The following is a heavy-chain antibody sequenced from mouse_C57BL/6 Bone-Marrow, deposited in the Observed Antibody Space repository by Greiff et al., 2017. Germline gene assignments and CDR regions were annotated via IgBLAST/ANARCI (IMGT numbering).Heavy chain of an antibody. V-gene: IGHV5-17*01. J-gene: IGHJ4*01. CDR1: GFTFSDSG. Sequence: EVMLVESGGGLVKPGGSLKLSCAASGFTFSDSGMHWVRQAPEKGLEWVAYISSGSSTIYYADTVKGRFTISRDNANHTLFLQMTSLRSEDTAMYYCARSGITTVEGGYYYAMDYWGQGTSVTVSS. D-gene: IGHD1-1*01. CDR2: ISSGSSTI. CDR3: ARSGITTVEGGYYYAMDY.